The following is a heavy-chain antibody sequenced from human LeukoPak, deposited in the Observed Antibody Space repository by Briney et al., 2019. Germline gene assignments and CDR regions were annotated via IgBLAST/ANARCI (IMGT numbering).Heavy chain of an antibody. CDR1: GGSISSYY. CDR2: IYYSGSN. CDR3: AGGWYDYFDY. D-gene: IGHD6-19*01. V-gene: IGHV4-59*01. Sequence: SETLSLTCTVSGGSISSYYWSWLRQPPGKGLGWIGYIYYSGSNNYNPSLKRRVTISVDTSKSQFSLKLSSVTAADTAVYYCAGGWYDYFDYWGQGTLVTVSS. J-gene: IGHJ4*02.